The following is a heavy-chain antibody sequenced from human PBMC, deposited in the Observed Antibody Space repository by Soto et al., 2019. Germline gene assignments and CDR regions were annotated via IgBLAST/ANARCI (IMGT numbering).Heavy chain of an antibody. CDR2: IYPGDSDT. Sequence: RXXSLKISFKGSGYSFTRYWLCWVPQMPGKGLEWMGIIYPGDSDTRYSPSFQGQVTISADKSISTAYLQWSSLKASDTAMYYCARQSEYNWNRIDYWGQGTLVTVSS. CDR1: GYSFTRYW. CDR3: ARQSEYNWNRIDY. J-gene: IGHJ4*02. D-gene: IGHD1-20*01. V-gene: IGHV5-51*01.